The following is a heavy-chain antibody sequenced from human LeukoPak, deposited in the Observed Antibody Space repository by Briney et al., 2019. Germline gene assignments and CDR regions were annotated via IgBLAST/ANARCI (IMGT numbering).Heavy chain of an antibody. CDR2: IYYSGST. Sequence: SETLSLTCTVSGGSISSGGYYWSWIRQHPGKGLEWIGYIYYSGSTYYNPSLKSRVTISVDTSKNQFSLKLSSVTAADTAVYYCARHIGGDWDNAFDIWGQGTMVTVSS. D-gene: IGHD2-21*02. V-gene: IGHV4-31*03. CDR1: GGSISSGGYY. CDR3: ARHIGGDWDNAFDI. J-gene: IGHJ3*02.